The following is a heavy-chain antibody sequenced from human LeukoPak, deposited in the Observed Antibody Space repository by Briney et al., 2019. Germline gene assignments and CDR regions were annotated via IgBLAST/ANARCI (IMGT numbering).Heavy chain of an antibody. CDR1: GFTFSSYS. D-gene: IGHD2-21*02. V-gene: IGHV3-48*02. CDR3: ARAVTVVTRGGLVFDY. Sequence: GGCLRLSCAASGFTFSSYSMNWVRQAPGKGLEWVSYISSSSNTIYYADSVKGRFTISRDNAKNSLFLQMNSLRDEDTSVYYCARAVTVVTRGGLVFDYWGQGTLVTVSS. CDR2: ISSSSNTI. J-gene: IGHJ4*02.